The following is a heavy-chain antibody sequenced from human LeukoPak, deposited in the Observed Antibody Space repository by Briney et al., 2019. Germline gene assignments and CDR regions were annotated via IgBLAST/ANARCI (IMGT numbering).Heavy chain of an antibody. D-gene: IGHD1-26*01. Sequence: ASVKVSCKASGYTFASYYMHWVRQAPGQGLEWMGMINPSGGSTTYAQKFQGRVTMTRDTSTRTVYMELSSLRSEDTAVYYCARDSTPTYYSGTYYFAYWGQGTLVTVSS. J-gene: IGHJ4*02. CDR2: INPSGGST. CDR1: GYTFASYY. CDR3: ARDSTPTYYSGTYYFAY. V-gene: IGHV1-46*01.